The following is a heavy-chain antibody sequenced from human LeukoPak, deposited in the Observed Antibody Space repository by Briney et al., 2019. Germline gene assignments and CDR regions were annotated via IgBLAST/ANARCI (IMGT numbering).Heavy chain of an antibody. Sequence: PGGSLRLSCAASGFTFSSYGMHWVRQAPGKGLEWVAFIRYDGSNKYYADSVKGRFTISRDNSKNSMYLKMNRLREEDTAVYYCAKDRPPYCSSTSCREANDYWGQGTLVTVSS. D-gene: IGHD2-2*01. V-gene: IGHV3-30*02. J-gene: IGHJ4*02. CDR1: GFTFSSYG. CDR3: AKDRPPYCSSTSCREANDY. CDR2: IRYDGSNK.